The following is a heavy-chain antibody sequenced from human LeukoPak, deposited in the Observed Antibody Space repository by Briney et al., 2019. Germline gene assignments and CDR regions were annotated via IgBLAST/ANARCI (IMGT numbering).Heavy chain of an antibody. V-gene: IGHV4-59*12. J-gene: IGHJ4*02. CDR1: GGSISSYY. CDR3: AREGVIVGAISEPGSFDY. CDR2: IYYSGST. D-gene: IGHD1-26*01. Sequence: SETLSLTCTVPGGSISSYYWSWIRQPPGKGLEWIGYIYYSGSTNYNPSLKSRVTISVDTSKNQFSLKLSSVTAADTAVYYCAREGVIVGAISEPGSFDYWGQGTLVTVSS.